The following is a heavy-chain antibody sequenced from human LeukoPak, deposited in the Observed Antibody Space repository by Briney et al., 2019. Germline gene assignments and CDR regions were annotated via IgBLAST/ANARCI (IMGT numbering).Heavy chain of an antibody. CDR3: ANLLSTPGWFDP. Sequence: KPSETLPLTCAVYGGSFSGYYWSWIRQPPGKGLEWIGEINHSGSTNYNPPLKSRVTISVDTSKNQFSLKLSSVTAADTAVYYCANLLSTPGWFDPWGQGTLVTVSS. CDR2: INHSGST. D-gene: IGHD2-2*01. J-gene: IGHJ5*02. CDR1: GGSFSGYY. V-gene: IGHV4-34*01.